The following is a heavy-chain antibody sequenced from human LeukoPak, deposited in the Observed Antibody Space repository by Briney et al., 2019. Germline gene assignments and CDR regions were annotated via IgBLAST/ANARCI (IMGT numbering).Heavy chain of an antibody. V-gene: IGHV4-39*01. CDR1: GGSISSGDYY. CDR2: ICYSVST. Sequence: SQTLSLTCTVPGGSISSGDYYWSWIRQPPGKGLEWIGSICYSVSTYDNPSLKSRLTISVDTSKNQFSLNLSSVTAADTAVYYCARQRSIPRPSLDYWGQGTLVTVSS. J-gene: IGHJ4*02. D-gene: IGHD2-21*01. CDR3: ARQRSIPRPSLDY.